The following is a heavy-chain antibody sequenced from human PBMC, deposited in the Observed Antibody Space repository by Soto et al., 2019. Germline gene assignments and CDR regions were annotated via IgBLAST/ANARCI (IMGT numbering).Heavy chain of an antibody. CDR2: INPSGGSA. V-gene: IGHV1-46*01. D-gene: IGHD3-16*01. CDR1: GYTFSKFF. J-gene: IGHJ4*02. CDR3: AREIVLISNARRGDYFYDF. Sequence: ASVKVSCKASGYTFSKFFMHWVRQAPGQGLEWMGIINPSGGSASYAQRFRGRVSVTRDTSSTTVYMELSGLRSEDTAVYFCAREIVLISNARRGDYFYDFWGQGPMVTVAS.